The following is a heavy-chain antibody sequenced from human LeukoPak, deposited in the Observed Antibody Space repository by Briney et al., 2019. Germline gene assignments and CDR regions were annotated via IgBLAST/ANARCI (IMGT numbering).Heavy chain of an antibody. J-gene: IGHJ5*02. V-gene: IGHV4-34*01. CDR2: INHSGST. CDR1: GGSTSTYY. CDR3: ARGNWFDP. Sequence: SETLSLTCTVSGGSTSTYYWSWIRQPPGKGLEWIGEINHSGSTNYNPSLKSRVTISVDTSKNQFSLKLSSVTAADTAVYYCARGNWFDPWGQGTLVTVSS.